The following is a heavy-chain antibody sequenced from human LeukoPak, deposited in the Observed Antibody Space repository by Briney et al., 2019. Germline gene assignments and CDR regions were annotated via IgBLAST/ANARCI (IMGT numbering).Heavy chain of an antibody. Sequence: GGSLRLSCAASGFTFSSYSMNWGRQAPGTGLELVSSIRSSGTYTYYADSVKGRFTISRDNAENSLYLQMNSLRAEDAAIYYCSRAQPGYYYGMDVWGHGTTVTVSS. CDR1: GFTFSSYS. V-gene: IGHV3-21*01. J-gene: IGHJ6*02. CDR3: SRAQPGYYYGMDV. CDR2: IRSSGTYT.